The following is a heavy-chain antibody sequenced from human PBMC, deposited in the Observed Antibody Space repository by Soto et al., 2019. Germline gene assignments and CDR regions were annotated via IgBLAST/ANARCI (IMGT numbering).Heavy chain of an antibody. Sequence: EVPLVESGGGLVQRGGSVRLSCAASGFSLSIYSMNWVRQAPRKGLEWVSYISGTSNSIYYADSVKGRFTMSRDNTRNSVFLQMNSLRDEDTAVYYCARGFHLQYGIDVWGQGTTVNVSS. CDR2: ISGTSNSI. CDR1: GFSLSIYS. D-gene: IGHD2-21*01. J-gene: IGHJ6*02. V-gene: IGHV3-48*02. CDR3: ARGFHLQYGIDV.